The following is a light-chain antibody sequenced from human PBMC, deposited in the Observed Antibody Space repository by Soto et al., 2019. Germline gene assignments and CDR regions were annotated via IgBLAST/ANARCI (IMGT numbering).Light chain of an antibody. CDR2: EVT. Sequence: QSALTQPASVSGSPGQSITISCTGTSSDVGGYNYVSWYQQHPGNAPKLIIYEVTNRPSGVSNRFSGSKSGNTASLTISGLQTEDEADYYCSSYTSSNTLVFGGGTKVTVL. CDR1: SSDVGGYNY. V-gene: IGLV2-14*01. J-gene: IGLJ2*01. CDR3: SSYTSSNTLV.